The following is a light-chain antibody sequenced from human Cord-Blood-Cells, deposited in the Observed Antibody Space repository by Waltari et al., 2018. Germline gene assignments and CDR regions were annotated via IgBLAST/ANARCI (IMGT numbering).Light chain of an antibody. CDR2: AAS. CDR3: QQSYSTPPYT. J-gene: IGKJ2*01. CDR1: QSISSH. V-gene: IGKV1-39*01. Sequence: DIQMTQSPSSLSASVGDRVTITCRASQSISSHLNWYHQKPGKDPKLLIYAASSLQSGVPSRCSGSGSVTDFTLTISSLQPEDFATYYCQQSYSTPPYTFGQGTKLEIK.